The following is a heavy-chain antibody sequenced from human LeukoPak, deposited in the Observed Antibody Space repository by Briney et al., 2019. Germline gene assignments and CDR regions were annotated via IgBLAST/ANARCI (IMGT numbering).Heavy chain of an antibody. CDR1: GGSISSYY. CDR2: IYYSGST. D-gene: IGHD1-26*01. CDR3: ASYSGSYFFDY. V-gene: IGHV4-59*01. Sequence: SETLSLTCTVSGGSISSYYWSWIRQPPGKGLEWIGYIYYSGSTSYNPSLKSRVTISVDTSKNQFSLKLSSVTAADTAVYYCASYSGSYFFDYWGQGTLVTVSS. J-gene: IGHJ4*02.